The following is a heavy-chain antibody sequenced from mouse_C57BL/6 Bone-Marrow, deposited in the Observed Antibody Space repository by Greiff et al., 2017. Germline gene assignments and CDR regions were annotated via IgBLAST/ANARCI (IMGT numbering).Heavy chain of an antibody. Sequence: EVQLVESGGDLVKPGGSLKLSCAASGFTFSSYGMSWVRQTPDKRLEWVATISSGGSYTYYPASVKGRFTISRDNAKNTLYLQMSSLKSEDTAMYYCARRGYYYAMDYWGQGTSVTVSS. CDR1: GFTFSSYG. J-gene: IGHJ4*01. V-gene: IGHV5-6*01. CDR3: ARRGYYYAMDY. CDR2: ISSGGSYT.